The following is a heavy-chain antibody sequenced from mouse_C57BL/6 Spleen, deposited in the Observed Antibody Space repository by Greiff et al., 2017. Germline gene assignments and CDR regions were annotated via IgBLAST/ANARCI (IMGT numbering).Heavy chain of an antibody. CDR2: IDPEDGDT. D-gene: IGHD1-1*01. Sequence: EVQLQQSGAELVKPGASVKLSCTASGFNIKDYYMHWVKQRTEQGLEWIGRIDPEDGDTKYAPNFQGKATITADKSTNTAYLQLSSLTSEDTAVYYCAVIPTAHYFDYWGQGTTLTVSA. J-gene: IGHJ2*01. CDR3: AVIPTAHYFDY. V-gene: IGHV14-2*01. CDR1: GFNIKDYY.